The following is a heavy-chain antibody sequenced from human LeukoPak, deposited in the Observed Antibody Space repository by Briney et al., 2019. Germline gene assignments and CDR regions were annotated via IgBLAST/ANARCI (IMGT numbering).Heavy chain of an antibody. CDR2: INSDGSST. CDR1: GFTFSSYW. V-gene: IGHV3-74*01. J-gene: IGHJ4*02. D-gene: IGHD1-1*01. CDR3: ARARRTGYAFGPQAD. Sequence: GGSLRLSCAASGFTFSSYWMHWVRQAPGKGLVWVSRINSDGSSTSYADSVKGRFTISRDNAKNTLYLQMDSLRNEDTAMYYCARARRTGYAFGPQADWGQGTLVAVSS.